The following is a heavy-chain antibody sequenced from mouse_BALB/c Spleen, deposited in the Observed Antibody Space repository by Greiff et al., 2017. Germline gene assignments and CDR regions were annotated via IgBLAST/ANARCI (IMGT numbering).Heavy chain of an antibody. J-gene: IGHJ4*01. Sequence: EVQLQESGPELVKPGASVKIPCKASGYTFTDYNMDWVKQSHGKSLEWIGDINPNNGGTIYNQKFKGKATLTVDKSSSTAYMELRSLTSEDTAVYYCARLRPSYYAMDYWGQGTSVTVSS. D-gene: IGHD1-2*01. CDR3: ARLRPSYYAMDY. CDR2: INPNNGGT. CDR1: GYTFTDYN. V-gene: IGHV1-18*01.